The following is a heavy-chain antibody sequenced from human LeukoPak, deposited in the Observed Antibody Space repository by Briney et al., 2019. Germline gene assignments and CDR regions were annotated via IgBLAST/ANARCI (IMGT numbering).Heavy chain of an antibody. CDR2: INHSGYT. V-gene: IGHV4-34*01. CDR3: TRMTAGHDY. J-gene: IGHJ4*02. D-gene: IGHD2-21*02. CDR1: GVSFDDYY. Sequence: KPSETLSLTCAVSGVSFDDYYWSWVRQTPGKGLEWIGEINHSGYTNDSPSLKSRVTLSIDTSRKQFSLNLRSVTVADTGIYYCTRMTAGHDYWGPGTLVTVSS.